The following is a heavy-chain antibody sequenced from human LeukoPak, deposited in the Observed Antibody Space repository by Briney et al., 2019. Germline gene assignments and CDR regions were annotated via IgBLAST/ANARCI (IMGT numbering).Heavy chain of an antibody. CDR2: INTDGRTT. J-gene: IGHJ4*02. V-gene: IGHV3-74*01. CDR1: GFSFSSYW. Sequence: WGSLRLSCAASGFSFSSYWMNWVRQAPGKRLVWVAHINTDGRTTTYADSVKGRFTVARDNAKNTLYLEMDRLRAEDTAVYYCARDNTYMFDYWGQGTQVTVSS. D-gene: IGHD2-2*02. CDR3: ARDNTYMFDY.